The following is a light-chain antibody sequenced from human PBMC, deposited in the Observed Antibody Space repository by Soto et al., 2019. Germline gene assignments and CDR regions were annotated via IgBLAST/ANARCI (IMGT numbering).Light chain of an antibody. CDR2: KAS. V-gene: IGKV1-5*03. Sequence: IQMTQSPSTLSASIGDTVSITCRASQTIFSWLAWYQQKPGKAPNLLIYKASSLESGVPSRYSGSGSGTEFTLTISGLQPDDFAAYYCQQYNSYPYSFGPGTKLEIK. CDR3: QQYNSYPYS. CDR1: QTIFSW. J-gene: IGKJ2*03.